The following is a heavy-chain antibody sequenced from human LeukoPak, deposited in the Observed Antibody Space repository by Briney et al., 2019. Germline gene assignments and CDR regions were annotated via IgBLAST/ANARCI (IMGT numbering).Heavy chain of an antibody. D-gene: IGHD6-19*01. J-gene: IGHJ4*02. V-gene: IGHV3-23*01. CDR2: ISGSGGNT. CDR3: AKGYSRGWYNGGFEGDY. Sequence: GGSLRLSCAASGLTFSSYAMTWVRQAPGKGLEWVSAISGSGGNTHYADSVKGRFTITRDNSKNTLYLQMNSLRAEDTAVYYCAKGYSRGWYNGGFEGDYWGQGTLVTVSS. CDR1: GLTFSSYA.